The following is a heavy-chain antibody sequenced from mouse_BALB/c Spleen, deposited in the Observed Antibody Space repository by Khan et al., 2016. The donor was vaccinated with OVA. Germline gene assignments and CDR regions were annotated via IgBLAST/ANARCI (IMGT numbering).Heavy chain of an antibody. Sequence: LVESGPELKKPGETVKISCKASGYTFTNYGMNWVKQAPGKGLKWMGWINTYTGEPTYTDDFKGRFAFSLETSASTAYLQIKNLKNEDMATYFCARGASYWYFDVWGAGTTVTVSS. V-gene: IGHV9-1*02. CDR2: INTYTGEP. CDR3: ARGASYWYFDV. J-gene: IGHJ1*01. CDR1: GYTFTNYG.